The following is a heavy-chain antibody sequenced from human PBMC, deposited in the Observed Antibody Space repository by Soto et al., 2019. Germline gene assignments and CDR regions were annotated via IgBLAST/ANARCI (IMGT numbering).Heavy chain of an antibody. V-gene: IGHV1-69*13. D-gene: IGHD3-3*01. J-gene: IGHJ6*02. Sequence: SVKVSCKASGGTFSSYAISWVRQAPGQGLEWMGGIIPIFGTANYAQKFQGRVTITADESTSTAYMELSSLRSEDTAVYYCARDGDFWSPAYYYYGMDVWGQGTTVTVSS. CDR2: IIPIFGTA. CDR3: ARDGDFWSPAYYYYGMDV. CDR1: GGTFSSYA.